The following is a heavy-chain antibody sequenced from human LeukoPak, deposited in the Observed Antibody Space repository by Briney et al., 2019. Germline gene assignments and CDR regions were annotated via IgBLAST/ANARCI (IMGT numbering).Heavy chain of an antibody. D-gene: IGHD6-19*01. Sequence: HGESLKISCKGSGYSFTSYWIGWVRQMPGKGLEWMGIIYPGDSDTRYSPSFQGQVTISADKSIGTAYLQWSSLKASDTAMYYCARQAGSGWFSPWNWFDPWGQGTLVTVSS. CDR1: GYSFTSYW. J-gene: IGHJ5*02. CDR3: ARQAGSGWFSPWNWFDP. V-gene: IGHV5-51*01. CDR2: IYPGDSDT.